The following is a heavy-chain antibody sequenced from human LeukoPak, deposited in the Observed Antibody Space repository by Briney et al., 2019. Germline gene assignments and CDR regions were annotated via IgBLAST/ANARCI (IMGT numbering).Heavy chain of an antibody. J-gene: IGHJ4*02. CDR3: ARRGRIVGATRGYYFDY. CDR2: IYYSGST. Sequence: SETLSLTCTFSGGSISSSSYYWGWLRQPPGKGLEGIGSIYYSGSTYYNPSLKSRGTISVDTSKNQFSMKLSSVTAADPAVYYCARRGRIVGATRGYYFDYWGQGTLVTVSS. D-gene: IGHD1-26*01. CDR1: GGSISSSSYY. V-gene: IGHV4-39*01.